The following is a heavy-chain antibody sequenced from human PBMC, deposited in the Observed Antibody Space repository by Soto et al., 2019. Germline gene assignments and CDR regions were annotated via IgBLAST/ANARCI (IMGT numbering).Heavy chain of an antibody. Sequence: QVQLVQSGPELQKPGAAVRVSCKASGYTFDSYGLSWVRQAPGQGLGWMGWSSTCTGNTDYPQRFQGRVTMDTDTSTSTAYLELRSLTSDDTAVYYCVRDASVSSGSFGGYWGQGTLVTVSS. CDR3: VRDASVSSGSFGGY. D-gene: IGHD3-10*01. CDR1: GYTFDSYG. V-gene: IGHV1-18*01. CDR2: SSTCTGNT. J-gene: IGHJ4*02.